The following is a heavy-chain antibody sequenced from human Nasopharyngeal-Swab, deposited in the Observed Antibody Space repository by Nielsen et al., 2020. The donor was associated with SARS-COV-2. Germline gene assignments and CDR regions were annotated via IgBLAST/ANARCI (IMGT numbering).Heavy chain of an antibody. Sequence: GESLKISCEASGLSVRRNYMNWVRQAPGKGLEWVSVLYSGGSGGTTDYADSVKGRFTISRDNSKNTLYLQMNSLRAEDTAVYYCAKDLYINEGLIQLWGGYYYYGMDVWGQGTTVTVSS. CDR1: GLSVRRNY. D-gene: IGHD5-18*01. V-gene: IGHV3-53*05. CDR2: LYSGGSGGTT. J-gene: IGHJ6*02. CDR3: AKDLYINEGLIQLWGGYYYYGMDV.